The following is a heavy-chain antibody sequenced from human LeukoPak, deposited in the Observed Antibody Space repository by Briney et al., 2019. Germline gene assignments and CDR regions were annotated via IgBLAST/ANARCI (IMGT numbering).Heavy chain of an antibody. CDR3: AKATDYYDSWAFDI. D-gene: IGHD3-22*01. J-gene: IGHJ3*02. CDR1: GFTFSSYG. V-gene: IGHV3-30*02. Sequence: GGSLRLSCAASGFTFSSYGMHWVRQAPGKGLEWVAFIRYDGSNKYYADSVKGRFTISRDNSKNTLYLQMNSLRAEDTAVYYCAKATDYYDSWAFDIWGQGTMVTVSS. CDR2: IRYDGSNK.